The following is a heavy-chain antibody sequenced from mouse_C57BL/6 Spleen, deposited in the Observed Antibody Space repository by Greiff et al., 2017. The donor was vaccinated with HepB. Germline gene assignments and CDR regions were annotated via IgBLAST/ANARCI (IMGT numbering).Heavy chain of an antibody. CDR1: GYTFTDYE. J-gene: IGHJ3*01. V-gene: IGHV1-15*01. Sequence: QVHVKQSGAELVRPGASVTLSCKASGYTFTDYEMHWVKQTPVHGLEWIGAIDPETGGTAYNQKFKGKAILTADKSSSTAYMELRSLTSEDSAVYYCTRSHFAYWGQGTLVTVSA. CDR2: IDPETGGT. CDR3: TRSHFAY.